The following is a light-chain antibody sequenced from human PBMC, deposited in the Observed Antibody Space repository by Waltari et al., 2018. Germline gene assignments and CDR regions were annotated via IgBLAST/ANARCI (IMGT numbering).Light chain of an antibody. J-gene: IGLJ3*02. V-gene: IGLV2-23*02. CDR1: TSAGGSGNL. CDR2: EVT. Sequence: SALTQPASVSGSLGQSITISCRGSTSAGGSGNLVSWYQQFPGTVPKLIIYEVTKRPSGVSSRFSGSKSGNMASLTISGLQPEDEADYYCCSYRIGSTPGVFGGGTKVTVL. CDR3: CSYRIGSTPGV.